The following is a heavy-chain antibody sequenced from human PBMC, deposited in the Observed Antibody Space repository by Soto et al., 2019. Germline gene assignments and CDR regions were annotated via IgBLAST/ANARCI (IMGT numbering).Heavy chain of an antibody. CDR3: ASRVLCDMDV. J-gene: IGHJ6*02. CDR1: GDTFTTNY. CDR2: INPNNGAT. D-gene: IGHD2-21*01. Sequence: QEQLVQCGAEVKEPGASLKVSCKASGDTFTTNYLHWVRQAPGQGLEWMGRINPNNGATLYAQEFQGRLILTPDTSTSTVYMDLNSVKSEDSAVYYCASRVLCDMDVWGQGTTVTVSS. V-gene: IGHV1-46*01.